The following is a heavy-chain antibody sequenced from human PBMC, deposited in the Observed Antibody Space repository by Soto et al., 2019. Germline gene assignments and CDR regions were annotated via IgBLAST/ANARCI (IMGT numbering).Heavy chain of an antibody. Sequence: QVQLVESGGGVVQPGRSLRLSCAASGFTFSSYGMHWVRQAPGKGLEWVAVISYDGSNKYYADSVKGRFTISRDNSKNTLYLQMNSLRAEDTAVYYCAKLSGDILTGYLDYGGQGTLVTVSS. J-gene: IGHJ4*02. CDR3: AKLSGDILTGYLDY. V-gene: IGHV3-30*18. D-gene: IGHD3-9*01. CDR2: ISYDGSNK. CDR1: GFTFSSYG.